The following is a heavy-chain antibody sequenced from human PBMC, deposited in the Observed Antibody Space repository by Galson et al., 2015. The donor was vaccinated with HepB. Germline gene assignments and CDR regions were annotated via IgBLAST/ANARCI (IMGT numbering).Heavy chain of an antibody. D-gene: IGHD3-16*02. CDR2: IFPEDSKT. CDR1: RYIFSSYL. J-gene: IGHJ4*02. V-gene: IGHV5-51*03. CDR3: ARETSYTYVWGSYRYYDF. Sequence: QSGAEVKKPGESLEISCKGSRYIFSSYLIGWVRQTPGKGLEWMGTIFPEDSKTTYGPSFQSQVTISADKSIATAYLQWTTLRASDTGIYYCARETSYTYVWGSYRYYDFWGQGTLVTVSS.